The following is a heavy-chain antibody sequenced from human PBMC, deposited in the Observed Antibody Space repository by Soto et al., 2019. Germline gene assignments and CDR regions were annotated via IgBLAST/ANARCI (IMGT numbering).Heavy chain of an antibody. CDR1: GYSFTAYY. CDR3: AKIEGVARFAGD. Sequence: ASVKVSCKTSGYSFTAYYVHWVRQAPGQGLEWIGWVYPRRGDTKYAQKFQGRVTMTRDTSITAAYMELSRLRPDDTAIYYCAKIEGVARFAGDWGQGNLVNLS. D-gene: IGHD3-10*01. V-gene: IGHV1-2*02. J-gene: IGHJ1*01. CDR2: VYPRRGDT.